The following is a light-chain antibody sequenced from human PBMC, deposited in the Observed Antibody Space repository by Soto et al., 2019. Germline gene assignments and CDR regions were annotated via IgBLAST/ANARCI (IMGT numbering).Light chain of an antibody. CDR3: QQRSNWPSALT. CDR2: DAS. V-gene: IGKV3-11*01. J-gene: IGKJ4*01. Sequence: EIVLTQSPATLSLSPGERATLSCRASQSVSSYLAWYQQKPGQAPRLLIYDASNRATGIPARFSGSGSGTDFTLTSSSLEPEDFAVYYWQQRSNWPSALTFGGGTKVEIK. CDR1: QSVSSY.